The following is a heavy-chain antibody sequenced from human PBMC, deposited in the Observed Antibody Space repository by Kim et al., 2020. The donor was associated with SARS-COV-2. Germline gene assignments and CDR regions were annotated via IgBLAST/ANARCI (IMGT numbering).Heavy chain of an antibody. D-gene: IGHD1-26*01. CDR3: AKGHAETIGGIDY. J-gene: IGHJ4*02. CDR1: GFTISNYA. V-gene: IGHV3-23*01. CDR2: ISDSGGST. Sequence: GGSLRLSCAASGFTISNYAMSWVRQAPGMGLEWVSFISDSGGSTYYADSVKGRFTFSRDNSKNTLYLQMTSLRAEDTALYYCAKGHAETIGGIDYWGQGTLVTVSS.